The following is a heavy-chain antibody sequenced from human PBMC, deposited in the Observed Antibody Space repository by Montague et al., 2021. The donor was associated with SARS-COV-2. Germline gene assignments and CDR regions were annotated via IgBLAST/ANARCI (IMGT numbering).Heavy chain of an antibody. CDR2: INYRGT. Sequence: SLRLSCAASGFTFSDYARNWVRQDPGKGLEWVSSINYRGTYYADSVRGRFTISRDNSKNTLYLQMHSLRAEDTAVYYCTRGLYAAYHWGQGTLVTVSS. V-gene: IGHV3-23*01. CDR1: GFTFSDYA. D-gene: IGHD2/OR15-2a*01. CDR3: TRGLYAAYH. J-gene: IGHJ4*02.